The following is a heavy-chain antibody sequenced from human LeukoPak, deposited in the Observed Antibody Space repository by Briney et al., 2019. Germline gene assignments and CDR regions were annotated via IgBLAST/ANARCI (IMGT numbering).Heavy chain of an antibody. CDR2: IYSGGST. CDR1: GFTFSSYA. Sequence: PGGSLRLSCAASGFTFSSYAMSWVRQAPGKGLEWVSVIYSGGSTYYADSVKGRFTISRDNSKNTLYLQMNSLRAEDTAVYYCARGRGEGRGISMVRGVRAPSYNWFDPWGHGTLVIVSS. V-gene: IGHV3-66*01. D-gene: IGHD3-10*01. CDR3: ARGRGEGRGISMVRGVRAPSYNWFDP. J-gene: IGHJ5*02.